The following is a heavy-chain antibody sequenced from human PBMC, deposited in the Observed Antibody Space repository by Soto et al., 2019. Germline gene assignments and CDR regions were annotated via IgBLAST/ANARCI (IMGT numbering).Heavy chain of an antibody. V-gene: IGHV4-59*01. J-gene: IGHJ3*02. CDR2: IYYSGST. CDR3: AGDRNYYDSSGPDAFDI. CDR1: GGSISSYY. Sequence: SETLSLTCTVSGGSISSYYWSWIRQPPGKGLEWIGYIYYSGSTNYNPSLKSRVTISVDTSKNQFSLKLSSVTAADTAVYYCAGDRNYYDSSGPDAFDIWGQGTMVTVSS. D-gene: IGHD3-22*01.